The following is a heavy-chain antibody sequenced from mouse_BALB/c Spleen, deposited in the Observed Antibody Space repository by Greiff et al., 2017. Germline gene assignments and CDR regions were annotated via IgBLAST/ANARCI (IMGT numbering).Heavy chain of an antibody. CDR1: GYTFTSYW. Sequence: QVQLKQSGAELAKPGASVKMSCKASGYTFTSYWMHWVKQRPGQGLEWIGYINPSTGYTEYNQKFKDKATLTADKSSSTAYMQLSSLTSEDSAVYYCARWNYGSSYYFDYWGQGTTLTVSS. CDR3: ARWNYGSSYYFDY. D-gene: IGHD1-1*01. V-gene: IGHV1-7*01. CDR2: INPSTGYT. J-gene: IGHJ2*01.